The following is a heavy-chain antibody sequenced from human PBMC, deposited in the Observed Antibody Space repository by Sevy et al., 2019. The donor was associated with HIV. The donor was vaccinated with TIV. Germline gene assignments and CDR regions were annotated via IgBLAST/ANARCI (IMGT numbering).Heavy chain of an antibody. CDR1: GFSFSSYG. V-gene: IGHV1-18*01. Sequence: ASVKVSCKASGFSFSSYGFTWVRQAPGQGLEWMGWIGVYNGNSNSAQRLQGRVTLTTDTSTSTVYMELSGLKSDDTAVYYCARVPTYYYGSSTNFDYWGQGTPVTVSS. CDR2: IGVYNGNS. D-gene: IGHD3-10*01. CDR3: ARVPTYYYGSSTNFDY. J-gene: IGHJ4*02.